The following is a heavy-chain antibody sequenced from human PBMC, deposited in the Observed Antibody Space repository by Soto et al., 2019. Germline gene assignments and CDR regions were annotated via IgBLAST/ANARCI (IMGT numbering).Heavy chain of an antibody. Sequence: SQTLALACGISGDSVSRITSTCNFIRQSPSRGLEWLGRTYYRSTWYNDYADSVKGRITINADTSKNHFSLQLHSVAPEDTAVFYCARSLGSAWSFLFDYWGQGTLVTVSS. CDR1: GDSVSRITST. D-gene: IGHD6-19*01. J-gene: IGHJ4*02. V-gene: IGHV6-1*01. CDR2: TYYRSTWYN. CDR3: ARSLGSAWSFLFDY.